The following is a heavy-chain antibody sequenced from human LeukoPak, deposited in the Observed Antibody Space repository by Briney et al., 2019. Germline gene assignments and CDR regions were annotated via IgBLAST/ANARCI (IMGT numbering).Heavy chain of an antibody. CDR1: GGSFRSYY. Sequence: PSETRSLTFTVFGGSFRSYYWSWIRQPAGKGLEWIGRIYTSGSTNYNPSLKSRVTISVDKSKNQFSLKLSSVTAADTAVYYCAREPLSSGYYSDYWGQGTLVTVSS. CDR3: AREPLSSGYYSDY. D-gene: IGHD3-22*01. V-gene: IGHV4-4*07. J-gene: IGHJ4*02. CDR2: IYTSGST.